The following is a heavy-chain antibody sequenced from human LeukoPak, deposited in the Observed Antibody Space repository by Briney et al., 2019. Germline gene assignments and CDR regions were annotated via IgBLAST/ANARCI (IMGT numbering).Heavy chain of an antibody. CDR2: INWNGGST. CDR3: AREDVAIAAAFDY. CDR1: GFTFDDYG. D-gene: IGHD6-13*01. J-gene: IGHJ4*02. V-gene: IGHV3-20*04. Sequence: GESLRLSCAASGFTFDDYGMSWVRQGPGKGLEWVSGINWNGGSTGYADSMKGRFTISRDNAKNSLYLQMNSLRAEDTAVYYCAREDVAIAAAFDYWGQGTLVTVSS.